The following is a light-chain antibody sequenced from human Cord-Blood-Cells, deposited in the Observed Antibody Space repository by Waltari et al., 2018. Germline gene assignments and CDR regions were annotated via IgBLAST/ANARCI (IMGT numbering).Light chain of an antibody. CDR2: DVS. V-gene: IGLV2-11*01. Sequence: QSALTQPRSVSGSPGQSVTISCTGTSSDVGGSHYVSCDQQPPGKAPKLRFYDVSNRPSGVPDRFSGSKSGNTASLTISGLQAEDEADYYCCSYAGSYTRVFGGGTKLTVL. CDR1: SSDVGGSHY. J-gene: IGLJ3*02. CDR3: CSYAGSYTRV.